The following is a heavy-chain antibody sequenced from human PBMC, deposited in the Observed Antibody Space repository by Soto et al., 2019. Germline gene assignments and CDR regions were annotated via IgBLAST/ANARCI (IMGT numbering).Heavy chain of an antibody. CDR1: GGTFSSYA. D-gene: IGHD2-2*02. CDR2: IIPIFGTA. CDR3: ATKVVPAAILSYYYYGMDV. V-gene: IGHV1-69*13. J-gene: IGHJ6*02. Sequence: SVKVSCKASGGTFSSYAISWVRQAPGQGLEWMGGIIPIFGTANYAQKFQGRVTITADESTSTAYMELSSLRSEDTAVYYCATKVVPAAILSYYYYGMDVWGQGTTVTVS.